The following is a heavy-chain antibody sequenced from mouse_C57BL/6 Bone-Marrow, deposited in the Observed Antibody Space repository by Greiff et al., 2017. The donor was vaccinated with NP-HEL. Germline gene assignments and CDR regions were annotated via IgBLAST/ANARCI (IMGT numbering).Heavy chain of an antibody. CDR3: AREGNYYGSSYGYFDY. Sequence: VKVVESGPELVKLGASVKISCKASGYAFSSSWMNWVKQRPGKGLEWIGRIYPGDGDTNYNGKFKGKATLTADKSSSTAYMQLSSLTSEDSAVYFCAREGNYYGSSYGYFDYWGQGTTLTVSS. V-gene: IGHV1-82*01. CDR2: IYPGDGDT. CDR1: GYAFSSSW. J-gene: IGHJ2*01. D-gene: IGHD1-1*01.